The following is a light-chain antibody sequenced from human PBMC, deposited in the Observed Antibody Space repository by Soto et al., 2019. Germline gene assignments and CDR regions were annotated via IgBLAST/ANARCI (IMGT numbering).Light chain of an antibody. J-gene: IGKJ1*01. CDR1: QGISSY. V-gene: IGKV1-8*01. CDR3: QHYHRNMWS. Sequence: AIRMTQSPSSLSASTEDRVTSPFRASQGISSYLAWYQQKPGKAPKLLIYAASTLQSGVPSRFSGSGSGTEFTLTIATLQPDDFATYFCQHYHRNMWSFGPGTKVDI. CDR2: AAS.